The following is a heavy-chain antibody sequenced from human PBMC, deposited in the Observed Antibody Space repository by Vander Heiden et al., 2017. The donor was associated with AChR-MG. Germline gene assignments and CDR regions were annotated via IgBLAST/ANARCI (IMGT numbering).Heavy chain of an antibody. CDR2: INHSGST. J-gene: IGHJ6*02. V-gene: IGHV4-34*01. D-gene: IGHD6-13*01. CDR1: GGSSGDDY. CDR3: ARGLDSSSWTRYFYYGMDV. Sequence: QVQLQQWGAGLLKPSETLSLTCAVSGGSSGDDYLSWIRTLPGKGLEWIGEINHSGSTNYNPSLKGRVTMSLDTSKNQFSLKLTSVIAADTAVYYCARGLDSSSWTRYFYYGMDVWGQGTTVTVSS.